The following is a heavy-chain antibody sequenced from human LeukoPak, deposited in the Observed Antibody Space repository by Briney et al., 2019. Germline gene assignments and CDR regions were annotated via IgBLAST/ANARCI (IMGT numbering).Heavy chain of an antibody. CDR2: ISTTSTHM. CDR1: GFTFSGYT. CDR3: ARDLQVGALYYFDY. J-gene: IGHJ4*02. Sequence: NPGGSLRLSCAASGFTFSGYTINWVRQAPGKGLEWVSSISTTSTHMYYAGSVRGRFTISRDNARNSLSLQMNSLRAEDTAVYYCARDLQVGALYYFDYWGQGTLVTVSS. D-gene: IGHD1-26*01. V-gene: IGHV3-21*01.